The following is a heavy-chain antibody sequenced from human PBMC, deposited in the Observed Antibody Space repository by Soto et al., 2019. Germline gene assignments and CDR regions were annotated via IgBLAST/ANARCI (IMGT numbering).Heavy chain of an antibody. Sequence: ASVKVSCKASGYTFTSYCISWVRHAPGQGLEWMGWISAYNGNTNYAQKLQGRVTMTTDTSTSTAYIELRSLRSDDTAVYYCARDRVGDTDDAFDIWGQGTMVTVSS. V-gene: IGHV1-18*01. CDR2: ISAYNGNT. CDR1: GYTFTSYC. J-gene: IGHJ3*02. D-gene: IGHD1-26*01. CDR3: ARDRVGDTDDAFDI.